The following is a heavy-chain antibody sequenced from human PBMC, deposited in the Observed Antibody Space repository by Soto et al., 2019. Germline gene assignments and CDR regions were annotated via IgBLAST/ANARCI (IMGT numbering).Heavy chain of an antibody. CDR1: GFTFSNAW. J-gene: IGHJ4*02. CDR3: SSGGIYGSGSYYLYYFDY. CDR2: IKSKTDGGTT. Sequence: GGSLRLSCVASGFTFSNAWMSWVRQAPGKGLEWVGRIKSKTDGGTTDYAAPVKGRFTISRDDSKNTLYLQMNSLKTEDTVVYYCSSGGIYGSGSYYLYYFDYWGQGTLVTVSS. D-gene: IGHD3-10*01. V-gene: IGHV3-15*01.